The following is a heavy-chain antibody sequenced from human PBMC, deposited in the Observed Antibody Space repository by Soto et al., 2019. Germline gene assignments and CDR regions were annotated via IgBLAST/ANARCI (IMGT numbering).Heavy chain of an antibody. V-gene: IGHV1-3*01. J-gene: IGHJ5*02. D-gene: IGHD5-12*01. CDR3: ARDRRPNVAPGYWFDP. CDR1: GYTFTSYA. Sequence: GASVKVSCKASGYTFTSYAMHWVRQAPGQRLEWMGWINAGNGNTKYSQKFQGRVTITRDTSASTAYMELSSLRSEDTAVYYCARDRRPNVAPGYWFDPWGQGTLVTVSS. CDR2: INAGNGNT.